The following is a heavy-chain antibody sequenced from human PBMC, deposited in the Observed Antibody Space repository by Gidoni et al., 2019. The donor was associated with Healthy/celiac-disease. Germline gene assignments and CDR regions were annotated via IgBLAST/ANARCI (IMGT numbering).Heavy chain of an antibody. J-gene: IGHJ4*02. D-gene: IGHD4-17*01. CDR3: ARYMTTVTTGYFDY. CDR2: INHSGST. V-gene: IGHV4-34*01. CDR1: GGYFSGYY. Sequence: QVQLQQWGAGLLKPSETLSLTCAVDGGYFSGYYWSWIRQPPGKGLEWSGEINHSGSTNYNPSLKSRVTISVDTSKNQFSLKLSSVTAADTAVYYCARYMTTVTTGYFDYWGQGTLVTVSS.